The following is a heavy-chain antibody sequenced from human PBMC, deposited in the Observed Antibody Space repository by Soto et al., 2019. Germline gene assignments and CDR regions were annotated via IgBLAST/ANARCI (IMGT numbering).Heavy chain of an antibody. CDR1: GFTFSDDY. V-gene: IGHV3-11*05. J-gene: IGHJ5*02. CDR3: AKVSGYYYDSSGYHLSGYNWFDP. CDR2: ISSSSSNT. D-gene: IGHD3-22*01. Sequence: GSLRLSCAASGFTFSDDYMSWIRQAPGKGLEWVSYISSSSSNTNYADSVNGRFTISRDNAKNSLYLQMNSLRAEDTALYYCAKVSGYYYDSSGYHLSGYNWFDPWGQGTLVTVSS.